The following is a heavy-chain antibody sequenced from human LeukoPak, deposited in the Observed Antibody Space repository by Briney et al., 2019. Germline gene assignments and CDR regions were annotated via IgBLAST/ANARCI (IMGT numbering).Heavy chain of an antibody. J-gene: IGHJ5*02. Sequence: SVKVSCKASGGTFSSYAISWVRQAPGQGLEWMGRIIPIFGTANYAQKFQGRVTITTVESTSTAYMELSSLRSEDTAVYYCARSAYCSSTSCPIRGWFDPWGQGTLVTVSS. V-gene: IGHV1-69*05. CDR2: IIPIFGTA. CDR1: GGTFSSYA. CDR3: ARSAYCSSTSCPIRGWFDP. D-gene: IGHD2-2*01.